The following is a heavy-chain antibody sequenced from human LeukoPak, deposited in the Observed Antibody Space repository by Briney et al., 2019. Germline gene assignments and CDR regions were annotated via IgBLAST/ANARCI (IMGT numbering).Heavy chain of an antibody. V-gene: IGHV1-2*02. J-gene: IGHJ5*02. D-gene: IGHD3-16*01. CDR3: ARRHYVWGSTKGFDP. CDR1: GYTFTGYY. CDR2: INPNSGGT. Sequence: ASVKVSCKASGYTFTGYYMHWVRQAPGQGLEWMGWINPNSGGTNYAQKFQGRVTMTRDTSISTAYMELSRLRSDDTAVYYCARRHYVWGSTKGFDPWGQGTLVTVSS.